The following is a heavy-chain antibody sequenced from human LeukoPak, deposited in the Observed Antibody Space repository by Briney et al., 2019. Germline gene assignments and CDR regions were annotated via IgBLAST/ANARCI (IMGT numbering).Heavy chain of an antibody. D-gene: IGHD3-3*01. J-gene: IGHJ3*01. V-gene: IGHV3-48*01. CDR1: GFIFSSDY. CDR3: AGFWSGLEPN. Sequence: PGGSLRLSCAASGFIFSSDYMHWVRQAPGKGLEWVSYISSSSSTIYYADSVKGRFTISRDNAKNSLYLQMNSLRAEDTAVYYCAGFWSGLEPNWGQGTMVTVSS. CDR2: ISSSSSTI.